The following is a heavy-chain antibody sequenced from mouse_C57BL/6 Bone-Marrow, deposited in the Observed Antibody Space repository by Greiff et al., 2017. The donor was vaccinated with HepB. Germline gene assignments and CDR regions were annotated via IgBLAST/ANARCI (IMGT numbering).Heavy chain of an antibody. CDR2: SRNKANDYTT. V-gene: IGHV7-1*01. J-gene: IGHJ4*01. CDR3: ARAHTTVDAMDY. CDR1: GFTFSDFY. Sequence: EVQGVESGGGLVQSGRSLRLSCATSGFTFSDFYMEWVRQAPGKGLEWIAASRNKANDYTTEYSASVKGRFIVSRDTCQSILYLQMNALRAEDTAIYYCARAHTTVDAMDYWGQGTSVTVSS. D-gene: IGHD1-1*01.